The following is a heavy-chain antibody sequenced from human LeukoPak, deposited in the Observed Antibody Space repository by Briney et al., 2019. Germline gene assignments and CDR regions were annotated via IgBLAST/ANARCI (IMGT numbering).Heavy chain of an antibody. CDR1: GGSISSYY. CDR2: IYTSGST. Sequence: SETLSLTCTVSGGSISSYYWSWIRQPAGKGLEWIGRIYTSGSTNYNPSLQSRVTMSVDTSKNQFSLKLSSVTAADTAVYYCARSGRGYYDSSGYYTALDYWGQGTLVTVSS. CDR3: ARSGRGYYDSSGYYTALDY. J-gene: IGHJ4*02. D-gene: IGHD3-22*01. V-gene: IGHV4-4*07.